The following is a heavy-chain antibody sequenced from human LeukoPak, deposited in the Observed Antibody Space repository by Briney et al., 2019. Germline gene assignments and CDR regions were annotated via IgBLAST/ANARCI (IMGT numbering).Heavy chain of an antibody. V-gene: IGHV3-30-3*02. CDR2: ISYHGSSK. CDR3: AKHKENYGDSCLDDY. J-gene: IGHJ4*02. CDR1: GFTFSSYA. Sequence: GGSLRLSCAASGFTFSSYAMNWVRQAPGKGLEWVAVISYHGSSKYYADSVKGRFTMYRDNSQNTLYLQMNSLRGEDTAVYYCAKHKENYGDSCLDDYWGQGTLVTVSS. D-gene: IGHD4-17*01.